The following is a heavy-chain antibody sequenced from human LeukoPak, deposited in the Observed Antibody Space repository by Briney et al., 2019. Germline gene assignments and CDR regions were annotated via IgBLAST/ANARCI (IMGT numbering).Heavy chain of an antibody. Sequence: SETLSLTCTVSGGSISSYYWSWIRQPPGKGLEWIGYIYYSGGTNYNPSLKSRVTISVDTSKNQFSLKLSSVTAADTAVYYCARDTLYYDFWSGYPPKNWFDPWGQGTLVTVSS. V-gene: IGHV4-59*01. D-gene: IGHD3-3*01. CDR1: GGSISSYY. J-gene: IGHJ5*02. CDR3: ARDTLYYDFWSGYPPKNWFDP. CDR2: IYYSGGT.